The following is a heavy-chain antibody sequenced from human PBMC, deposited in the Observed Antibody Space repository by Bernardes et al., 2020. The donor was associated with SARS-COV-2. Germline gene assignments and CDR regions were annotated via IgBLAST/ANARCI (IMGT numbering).Heavy chain of an antibody. CDR2: ISYDGTTK. Sequence: SLRLSCAASGFTFSTYAMPWVRQAPGKGLEWVAIISYDGTTKYNTDTVKGRFTISRDNSKNTLFLQMNSLTTEDTAVYYCAREWEEYTSSLFDYWGQGTLVTVSS. V-gene: IGHV3-30-3*01. CDR1: GFTFSTYA. J-gene: IGHJ4*02. CDR3: AREWEEYTSSLFDY. D-gene: IGHD6-6*01.